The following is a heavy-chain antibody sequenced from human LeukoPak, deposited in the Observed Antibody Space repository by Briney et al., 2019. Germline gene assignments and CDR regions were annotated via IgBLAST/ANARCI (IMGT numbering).Heavy chain of an antibody. Sequence: ASVKVSCKASGYTFTGYYMHWVRQAPGQGLEWMGWINPNSGDTDYAQKFQGRVTMTRGTSINTAYMELSRLRSDDTAVYYCARGSTLYYYRDWGQGTLVTVSS. D-gene: IGHD3-10*01. CDR2: INPNSGDT. CDR3: ARGSTLYYYRD. CDR1: GYTFTGYY. J-gene: IGHJ4*02. V-gene: IGHV1-2*02.